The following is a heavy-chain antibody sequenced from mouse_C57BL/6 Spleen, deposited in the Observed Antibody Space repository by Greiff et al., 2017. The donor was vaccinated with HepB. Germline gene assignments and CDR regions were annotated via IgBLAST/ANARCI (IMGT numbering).Heavy chain of an antibody. V-gene: IGHV1-18*01. J-gene: IGHJ2*01. CDR3: ARAEQGGRWYFDY. CDR1: GYTFTDYN. D-gene: IGHD1-1*02. Sequence: VQLQQSGPELVKPGASVKIPCKASGYTFTDYNMDWVKQSHGKSLEWIGDINPNNGGTIYNQKFKGKATLTVDKSSSTAYMELRSLTSEDTAVYYCARAEQGGRWYFDYWGQGTTLTVSS. CDR2: INPNNGGT.